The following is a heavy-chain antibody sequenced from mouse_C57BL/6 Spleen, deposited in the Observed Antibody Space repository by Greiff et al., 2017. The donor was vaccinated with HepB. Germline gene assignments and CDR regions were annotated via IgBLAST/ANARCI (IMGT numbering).Heavy chain of an antibody. CDR3: ARWGY. CDR2: IDPSDSYT. Sequence: QVQLKEPGAELVMPGASVKLSCKASGYTFTSYWMHWVKQRPGQGLEWIGEIDPSDSYTNYNQKFKGKSTLTVDKSSSTAYMQLSSLTSEDSAVYYCARWGYWGQGTTLTVSS. CDR1: GYTFTSYW. J-gene: IGHJ2*01. V-gene: IGHV1-69*01.